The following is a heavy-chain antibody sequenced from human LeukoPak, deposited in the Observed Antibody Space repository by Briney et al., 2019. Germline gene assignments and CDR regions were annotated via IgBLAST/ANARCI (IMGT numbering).Heavy chain of an antibody. CDR1: GFTFSSYG. V-gene: IGHV3-30*02. D-gene: IGHD1-7*01. CDR3: AREVNWNYYSFDY. Sequence: PGGSLRLSCAASGFTFSSYGMHWVRQAPGKGLEWVTFIRYDGSNKYYADSVKGRFTISRDNSKNTLYLQMNSLRAEDTAVYYCAREVNWNYYSFDYWGQGTLVTVSS. J-gene: IGHJ4*02. CDR2: IRYDGSNK.